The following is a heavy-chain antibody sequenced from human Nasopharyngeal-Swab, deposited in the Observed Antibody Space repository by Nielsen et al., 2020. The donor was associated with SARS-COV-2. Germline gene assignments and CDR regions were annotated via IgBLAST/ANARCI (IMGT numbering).Heavy chain of an antibody. CDR1: GFLFSGYD. CDR3: ATSSGGNDFDY. Sequence: GESMKISCVGSGFLFSGYDMHWVGQAPGKGLEWVAVIAYDGINKYYADAVEGRFTISRDNSKDTLNLQMNSLRPEDTAVYYCATSSGGNDFDYWGQGTLVTVSS. J-gene: IGHJ4*02. D-gene: IGHD2-15*01. V-gene: IGHV3-30*03. CDR2: IAYDGINK.